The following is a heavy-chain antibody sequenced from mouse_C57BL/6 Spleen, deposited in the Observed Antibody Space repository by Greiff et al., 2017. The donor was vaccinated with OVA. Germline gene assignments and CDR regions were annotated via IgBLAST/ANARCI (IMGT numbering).Heavy chain of an antibody. CDR2: FHPYNDDT. J-gene: IGHJ2*01. CDR1: GYTFTTYP. V-gene: IGHV1-47*01. D-gene: IGHD1-1*01. Sequence: VKLVESGAELVKPGASVKMSCKASGYTFTTYPIEWMKQNHGKSLEWIGNFHPYNDDTKYNEKFKGKATLTVEKSSSTVYLELSRLTSDDSAVYYCARERYYGSRSFDYWGQGTTLTVSS. CDR3: ARERYYGSRSFDY.